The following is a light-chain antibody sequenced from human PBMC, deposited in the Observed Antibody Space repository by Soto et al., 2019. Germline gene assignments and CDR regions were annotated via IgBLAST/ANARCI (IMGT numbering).Light chain of an antibody. CDR2: RNN. J-gene: IGLJ7*01. V-gene: IGLV1-47*01. Sequence: QSVLTQPPSASGTPWQRVTISCSGSSSNIGSNYVYWYQQLPGTAPKLLIYRNNQRPSGVPDRFSGSKSGTSASLAISGLRSEDEADYYCAAWDDSLGAVFGGGTQLTVL. CDR1: SSNIGSNY. CDR3: AAWDDSLGAV.